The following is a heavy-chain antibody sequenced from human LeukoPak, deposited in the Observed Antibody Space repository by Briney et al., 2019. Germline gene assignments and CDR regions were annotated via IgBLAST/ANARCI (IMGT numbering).Heavy chain of an antibody. Sequence: PGGSLRLSCAASGFTFSSAWMSWVRQVPGKGLEWVGRVKTKTDGVTTDYGAPVKGRFTISRDDSKSTVYLQMNSLKTEDTAVYYCATGITLDPLYYFYYYYMDVWGKGTAVTVSS. J-gene: IGHJ6*03. CDR1: GFTFSSAW. V-gene: IGHV3-15*01. D-gene: IGHD3-10*01. CDR2: VKTKTDGVTT. CDR3: ATGITLDPLYYFYYYYMDV.